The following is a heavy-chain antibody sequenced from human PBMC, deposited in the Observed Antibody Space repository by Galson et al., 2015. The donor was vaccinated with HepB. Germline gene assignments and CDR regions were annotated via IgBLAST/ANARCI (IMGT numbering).Heavy chain of an antibody. J-gene: IGHJ4*02. D-gene: IGHD3-10*01. CDR3: ARVSTGDSMIRGVIIPSDYYFDF. CDR2: ISGSSNYT. Sequence: SLRLSCAASGFSFSDYYMTWLRQAPGRGLEWIAYISGSSNYTKYADSVKGRFTISRDIAKSSLYLQMNSLTAEDTAVYYCARVSTGDSMIRGVIIPSDYYFDFWGQGTLVTVSS. CDR1: GFSFSDYY. V-gene: IGHV3-11*06.